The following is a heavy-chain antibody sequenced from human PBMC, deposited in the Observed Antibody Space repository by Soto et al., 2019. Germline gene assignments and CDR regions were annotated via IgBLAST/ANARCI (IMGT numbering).Heavy chain of an antibody. J-gene: IGHJ6*03. D-gene: IGHD3-16*01. CDR1: GFTFSSYG. CDR2: ISYDGSNK. Sequence: ESGGGVVQPGRSLRLSCAASGFTFSSYGMHWVRQAPGKGLEWVAVISYDGSNKYYADSVKGRLTISRDNSKNTLYLQMNSLRAEDTAVYYCAKDFGYMDVWGQGTTVTVSS. V-gene: IGHV3-30*18. CDR3: AKDFGYMDV.